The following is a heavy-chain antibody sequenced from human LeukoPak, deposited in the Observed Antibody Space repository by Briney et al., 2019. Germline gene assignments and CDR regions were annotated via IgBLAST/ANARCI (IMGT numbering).Heavy chain of an antibody. CDR3: ARGPSYDYVWGSYRYVYYYMDV. CDR2: INHSGST. D-gene: IGHD3-16*02. Sequence: NASETLSLTCAVYGGSFSGYYWSWIRQPPGKGLEWIGEINHSGSTNYNPSLKSRVTISVDTSKNQFSLKLSSVTAADTAVYYCARGPSYDYVWGSYRYVYYYMDVWGKGTTVTVSS. CDR1: GGSFSGYY. J-gene: IGHJ6*03. V-gene: IGHV4-34*01.